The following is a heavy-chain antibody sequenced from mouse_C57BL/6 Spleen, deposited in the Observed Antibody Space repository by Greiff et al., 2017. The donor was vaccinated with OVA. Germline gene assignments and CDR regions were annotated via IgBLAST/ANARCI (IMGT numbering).Heavy chain of an antibody. Sequence: VQLQESGAELVRPGTSVKVSCKASGYAFTNYLIEWVKQRPGQGLEWIGVINPGSGGTNYNEKFKGKATLTADKSSSTAYMQLSSLTSEDSAVYFCAVTTVVEYFDVWGTGTTVTVSS. CDR3: AVTTVVEYFDV. J-gene: IGHJ1*03. V-gene: IGHV1-54*01. D-gene: IGHD1-1*01. CDR2: INPGSGGT. CDR1: GYAFTNYL.